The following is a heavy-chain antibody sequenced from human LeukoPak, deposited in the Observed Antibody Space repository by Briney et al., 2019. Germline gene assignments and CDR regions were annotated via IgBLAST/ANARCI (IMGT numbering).Heavy chain of an antibody. V-gene: IGHV3-23*01. D-gene: IGHD3-10*01. Sequence: PGGSLRLSCAASGFTFSSYSMNWVRQAPGKGLEWVSAISGSGGSTYYADSVKGRFTISRDNSKNTLYLQMNSLRAEDTAVYYCAKGDYYGSEASYYYYMDVWGKGTTVTVSS. CDR3: AKGDYYGSEASYYYYMDV. CDR1: GFTFSSYS. J-gene: IGHJ6*03. CDR2: ISGSGGST.